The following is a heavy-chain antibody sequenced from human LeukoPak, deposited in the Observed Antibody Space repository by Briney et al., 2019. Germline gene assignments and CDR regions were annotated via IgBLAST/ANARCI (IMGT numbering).Heavy chain of an antibody. D-gene: IGHD5-18*01. Sequence: SETLSLTCAVSGYSIINGHYWGWIRQPPGKGLEWIGSIYHSGSTYYNPSLKSRVTISVDTSKNQFSLKLSSVTAADTAVYYCARAVLKIRKYSYGYEDYWGQGTLVTVSS. CDR3: ARAVLKIRKYSYGYEDY. CDR2: IYHSGST. CDR1: GYSIINGHY. J-gene: IGHJ4*02. V-gene: IGHV4-38-2*01.